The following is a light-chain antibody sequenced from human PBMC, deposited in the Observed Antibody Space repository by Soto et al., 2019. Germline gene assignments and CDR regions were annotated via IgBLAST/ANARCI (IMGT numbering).Light chain of an antibody. V-gene: IGLV1-40*01. Sequence: HSVLTPPPLVSVAPGQRVTISCTGSSSTIGADYDVHWYQQYPGTSPKLLIYGNTNRPSGVPDRFSGSKSGTSASLAITGLQAEDEADYYCQSFDISLSGYVFGTGTKVTVL. CDR1: SSTIGADYD. J-gene: IGLJ1*01. CDR2: GNT. CDR3: QSFDISLSGYV.